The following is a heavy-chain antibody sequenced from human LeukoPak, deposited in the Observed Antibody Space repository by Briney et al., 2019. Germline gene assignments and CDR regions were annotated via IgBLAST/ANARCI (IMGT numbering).Heavy chain of an antibody. CDR2: ISYDGSNK. V-gene: IGHV3-30-3*01. Sequence: GGSLRLSCAASGFTFSSYAMHWVRQAPGKGLEWVAVISYDGSNKYYADSVKGRFTISRDNSKNTLYLQMNSLRAEDTAVYYCARDPIGYSSSWYWVYWGQGTLVTVSS. D-gene: IGHD6-13*01. J-gene: IGHJ4*02. CDR1: GFTFSSYA. CDR3: ARDPIGYSSSWYWVY.